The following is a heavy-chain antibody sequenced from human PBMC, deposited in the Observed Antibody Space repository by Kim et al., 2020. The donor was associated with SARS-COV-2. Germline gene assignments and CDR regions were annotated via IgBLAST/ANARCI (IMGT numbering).Heavy chain of an antibody. CDR2: IKQDGTEK. CDR3: ARGAGFLIDY. CDR1: GFTFGSSW. D-gene: IGHD2-8*01. Sequence: GGSLRLSCAASGFTFGSSWMNWVRQAPGKGLEWVAIIKQDGTEKYYVDSVKGRFTVSRDNAKDSLYLQMNSLRVDDTAVYYCARGAGFLIDYWGQGTLVTVSS. J-gene: IGHJ4*02. V-gene: IGHV3-7*01.